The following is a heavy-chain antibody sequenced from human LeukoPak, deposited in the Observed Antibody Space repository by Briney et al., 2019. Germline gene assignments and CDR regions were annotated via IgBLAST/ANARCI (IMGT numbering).Heavy chain of an antibody. Sequence: GASVKVSCKASGYTFTGYYMHWVRQAPGQGLEWMGSVNPNSGGTNYAQKFHGRVTMTRDTSISTAYMEMSSLRSDDTAVYYCARDQYCTSTSCYPSFDYWGQGTLVTVSS. D-gene: IGHD2-2*01. V-gene: IGHV1-2*02. CDR3: ARDQYCTSTSCYPSFDY. J-gene: IGHJ4*02. CDR1: GYTFTGYY. CDR2: VNPNSGGT.